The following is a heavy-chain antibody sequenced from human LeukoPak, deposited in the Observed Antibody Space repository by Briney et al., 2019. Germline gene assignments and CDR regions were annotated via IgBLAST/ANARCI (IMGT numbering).Heavy chain of an antibody. CDR2: INSDGSST. CDR3: ARRNRQDAFDI. Sequence: PGGSLRLSCAASGFTFSSYWMHWVRQAPGKGLVWVSRINSDGSSTSYADSVKGRFTISRDNAKNTLYLRMNSLRAEDTAVYYCARRNRQDAFDIWGQGTMVIVSS. V-gene: IGHV3-74*01. J-gene: IGHJ3*02. CDR1: GFTFSSYW.